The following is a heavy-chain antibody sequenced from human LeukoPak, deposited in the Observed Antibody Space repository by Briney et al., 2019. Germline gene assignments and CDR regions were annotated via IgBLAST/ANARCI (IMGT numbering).Heavy chain of an antibody. V-gene: IGHV1-8*01. Sequence: GASVKVSCKASGYTFTSYYINWVRQATGQGPEWMGWMNPSGGQTNYAQSLQGRVTMTRNTSTSTAYMELSSLRSEGPAVYYCTRRSVAGTFEYWGQGTLVTVSS. D-gene: IGHD6-19*01. CDR1: GYTFTSYY. CDR2: MNPSGGQT. CDR3: TRRSVAGTFEY. J-gene: IGHJ4*02.